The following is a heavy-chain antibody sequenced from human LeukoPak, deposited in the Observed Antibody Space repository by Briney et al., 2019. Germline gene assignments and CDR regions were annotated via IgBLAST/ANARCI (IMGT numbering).Heavy chain of an antibody. V-gene: IGHV4-34*01. J-gene: IGHJ4*02. D-gene: IGHD1-1*01. Sequence: PSETLPLTCAVSGGSLRRHFWAWIRQPPGMGLEWIGEINLVGITTYNKSLGGRASISMDTSNNQFSLTLQSVTAADTALYFCARFTTADEDDSAFDHWGQGSLVIVSS. CDR2: INLVGIT. CDR1: GGSLRRHF. CDR3: ARFTTADEDDSAFDH.